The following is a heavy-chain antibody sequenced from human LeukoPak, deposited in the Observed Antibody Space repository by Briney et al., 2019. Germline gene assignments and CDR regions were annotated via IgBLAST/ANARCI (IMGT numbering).Heavy chain of an antibody. CDR1: GFTFSSYA. D-gene: IGHD3-3*01. CDR2: ISGSGGST. V-gene: IGHV3-23*01. J-gene: IGHJ4*02. CDR3: AKVEGLRFLEWLFTNFDY. Sequence: GGSLRLSCAASGFTFSSYAMSWVRQAPGKGLEWVSAISGSGGSTYYADSVKGRFTISRDNSKNTLYLQMNSLRAEDTAVYYCAKVEGLRFLEWLFTNFDYWGQGTLVTVSS.